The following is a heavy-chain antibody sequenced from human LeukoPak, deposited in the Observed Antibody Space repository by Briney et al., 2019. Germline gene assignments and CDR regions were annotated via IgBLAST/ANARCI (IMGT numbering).Heavy chain of an antibody. V-gene: IGHV4-39*01. CDR3: ARQTARLWFREPIY. J-gene: IGHJ4*02. CDR1: GGSISSSSYY. Sequence: SETLSLTCTVSGGSISSSSYYWGWIRQPPGKGLEWIGSIYYSGRTYYNPSLESRVTISVDTSKNQFSLKLSSVTAADTAVYYCARQTARLWFREPIYWGQGTLVTVSS. D-gene: IGHD3-10*01. CDR2: IYYSGRT.